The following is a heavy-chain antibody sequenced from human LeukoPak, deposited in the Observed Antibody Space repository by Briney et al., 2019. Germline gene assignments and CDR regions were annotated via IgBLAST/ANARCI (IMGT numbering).Heavy chain of an antibody. V-gene: IGHV4-34*01. CDR3: ARGPRGLGMAGTFDY. D-gene: IGHD6-19*01. J-gene: IGHJ4*02. Sequence: PSETLSLTCAVYGGSFSEYDWSWLRQPPGKGLEWLAEINHSGSTNYNPSLKSRVTISVATSKTQFSLKLSSVTAADTAVYYCARGPRGLGMAGTFDYWGQGTLVTVSS. CDR1: GGSFSEYD. CDR2: INHSGST.